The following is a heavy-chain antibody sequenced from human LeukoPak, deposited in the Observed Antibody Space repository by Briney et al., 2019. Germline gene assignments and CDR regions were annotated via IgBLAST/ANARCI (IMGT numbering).Heavy chain of an antibody. V-gene: IGHV3-7*01. D-gene: IGHD2-15*01. CDR2: IKQDGSEK. J-gene: IGHJ4*02. CDR3: ARDLHCSGGSCYWLGDY. CDR1: GFTFSSYW. Sequence: GGPLRLSCAASGFTFSSYWMSWVRQAPGKGLEWVANIKQDGSEKYYVDSVKGRFTISRDNAKNSLYLQMNSLRAEDTAVYYCARDLHCSGGSCYWLGDYWGQGTLVTVSS.